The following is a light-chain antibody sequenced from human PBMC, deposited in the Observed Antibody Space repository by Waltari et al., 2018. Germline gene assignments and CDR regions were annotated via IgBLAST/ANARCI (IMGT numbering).Light chain of an antibody. Sequence: IVLTQSPGTLSLSPGERAPLSCRASQSVNIYLAWYQQKPGQAPRLLIYHTSTRAAGIPDRFSGSGSGTDFSLTISGLEPEDFAVYYCQHYKNLPVSFGQGTKVEIK. J-gene: IGKJ1*01. V-gene: IGKV3-20*01. CDR2: HTS. CDR1: QSVNIY. CDR3: QHYKNLPVS.